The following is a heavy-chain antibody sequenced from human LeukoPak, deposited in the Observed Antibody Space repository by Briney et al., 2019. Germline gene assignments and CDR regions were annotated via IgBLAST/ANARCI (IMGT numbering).Heavy chain of an antibody. J-gene: IGHJ4*02. D-gene: IGHD3-16*02. V-gene: IGHV4-39*07. CDR2: IHYSGST. CDR3: ARDRNYDYVWGSYRPAFDY. Sequence: PSETLSLTCTVSGGSISSNTYYWGWIRQPPGKGLEWIGSIHYSGSTYYNPSLKSRVTISVDTSKNQFSLKLNSVTAADTAMYYCARDRNYDYVWGSYRPAFDYWGQGTLVTVSS. CDR1: GGSISSNTYY.